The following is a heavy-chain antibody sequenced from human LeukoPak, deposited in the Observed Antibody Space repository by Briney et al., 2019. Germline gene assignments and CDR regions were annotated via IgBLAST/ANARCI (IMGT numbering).Heavy chain of an antibody. CDR1: GFTFSSYW. Sequence: GGSLRLSCAASGFTFSSYWMHWVRQAPGKGLVWVSRIDTDGSFTSYADSVRGRFTISRDNAKNTLYLQMSSLRAEDTAVYYCARDHGGATRPDAFDIWGQGTMVTVSS. CDR3: ARDHGGATRPDAFDI. D-gene: IGHD1-26*01. V-gene: IGHV3-74*01. CDR2: IDTDGSFT. J-gene: IGHJ3*02.